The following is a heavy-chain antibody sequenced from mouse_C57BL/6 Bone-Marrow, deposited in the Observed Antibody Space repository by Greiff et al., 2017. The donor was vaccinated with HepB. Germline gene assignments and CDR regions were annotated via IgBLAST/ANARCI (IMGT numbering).Heavy chain of an antibody. CDR3: ARSRVMITTGYYFDY. D-gene: IGHD2-4*01. V-gene: IGHV1-50*01. CDR1: GYTFTSYW. J-gene: IGHJ2*01. CDR2: IDPSDSYT. Sequence: QVQLQQPGAELVKPGASVKLSCKASGYTFTSYWMQWVKQRPGQGLEWIGEIDPSDSYTNCNQKFKGKATLTVDTSSSTAYMQLSSLTSEDSAVYYCARSRVMITTGYYFDYWGQGTTLTVSS.